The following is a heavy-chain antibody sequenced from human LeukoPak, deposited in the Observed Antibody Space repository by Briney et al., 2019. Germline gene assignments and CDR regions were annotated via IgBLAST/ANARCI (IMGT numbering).Heavy chain of an antibody. D-gene: IGHD1-26*01. CDR1: GFTLSSYE. CDR2: ISSSGSTI. J-gene: IGHJ3*02. CDR3: IVGATPGAFDI. V-gene: IGHV3-48*03. Sequence: GGSLRLSCAASGFTLSSYEMNWVRQAPGKGLEWVSYISSSGSTIYYADSVNGRFTISRDNAKNTLYLQMNSLRAEDTAVYFCIVGATPGAFDIWGQGTMVTVFS.